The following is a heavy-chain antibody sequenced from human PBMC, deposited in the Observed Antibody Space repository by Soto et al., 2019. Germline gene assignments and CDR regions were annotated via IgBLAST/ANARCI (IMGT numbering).Heavy chain of an antibody. V-gene: IGHV4-30-2*06. J-gene: IGHJ6*02. CDR1: GGSISSAGYS. D-gene: IGHD2-2*01. CDR3: ASSSQALSFYAVDV. Sequence: QLQLQGSGSRLVKPSQTLSLSCTVSGGSISSAGYSWSWIRQSPGKDLEWIGYIYHSVNAFYNPSLKSRVTMSLDRSRNQFSLNLTSVTAADTAAYFCASSSQALSFYAVDVWGQGTTVVVSS. CDR2: IYHSVNA.